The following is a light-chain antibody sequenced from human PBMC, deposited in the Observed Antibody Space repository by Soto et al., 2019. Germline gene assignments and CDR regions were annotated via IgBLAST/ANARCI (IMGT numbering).Light chain of an antibody. CDR1: QSVSSN. V-gene: IGKV3-15*01. CDR3: QQYYNWPRT. J-gene: IGKJ1*01. CDR2: GAS. Sequence: QPPGTLSLSPGARATLSCRASQSVSSNLAWYQQKPGQAPRLLIYGASTRATGIPARFSGSGSGTEFTLTISSLQPEDFAVYYCQQYYNWPRTFGQGTKVDIK.